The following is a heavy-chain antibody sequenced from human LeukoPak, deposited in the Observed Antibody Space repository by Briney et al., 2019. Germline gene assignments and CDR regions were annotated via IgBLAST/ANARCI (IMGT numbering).Heavy chain of an antibody. V-gene: IGHV4-34*01. CDR2: INHSGST. Sequence: SETLSLTCAVYGGSFSGYYWSWIRQPPGKGLEWIGEINHSGSTNYNPSLKSRVTISVDTSKNQFSLKLSSVTAADTAVYYCARRLSSSSWPFFDYWGQGPRSPSPQ. J-gene: IGHJ4*02. D-gene: IGHD6-13*01. CDR1: GGSFSGYY. CDR3: ARRLSSSSWPFFDY.